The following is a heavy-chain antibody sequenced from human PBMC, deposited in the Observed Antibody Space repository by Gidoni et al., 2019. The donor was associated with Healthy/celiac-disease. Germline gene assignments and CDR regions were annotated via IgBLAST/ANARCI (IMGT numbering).Heavy chain of an antibody. V-gene: IGHV3-7*04. CDR2: IKQDGSEK. D-gene: IGHD4-17*01. Sequence: EVQLVESGGGLVQPGGYLRLSCAASGFPFSSYWMSWVRQAPGKGLEWVANIKQDGSEKYYVDSVKGRFTISRDNAKNSLYLQMNSLRAEDTAVYYCARDWDYGDDAFDIWGQGTMVTVSS. J-gene: IGHJ3*02. CDR3: ARDWDYGDDAFDI. CDR1: GFPFSSYW.